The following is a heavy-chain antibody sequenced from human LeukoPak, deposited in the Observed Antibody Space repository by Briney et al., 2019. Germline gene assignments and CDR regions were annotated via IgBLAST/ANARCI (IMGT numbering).Heavy chain of an antibody. CDR2: ISTGNGNT. Sequence: ASVKVSCKASGYTFNGYTMHWVRQAPGQGLEWMGWISTGNGNTQYSQKFQGRLTITRDTSASTIYMELSSLTSEDTDVYYCARERYFDWSLASDIWGQGTMVTVSS. J-gene: IGHJ3*02. D-gene: IGHD3-9*01. V-gene: IGHV1-3*04. CDR3: ARERYFDWSLASDI. CDR1: GYTFNGYT.